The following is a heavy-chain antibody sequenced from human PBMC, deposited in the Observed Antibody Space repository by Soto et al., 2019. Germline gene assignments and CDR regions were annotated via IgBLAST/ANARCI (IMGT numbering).Heavy chain of an antibody. Sequence: SSVKVSCKASGGTFSSYAISWVRQAPGQGLEWMGGIIPIFGTANYAQKFQGRVTITADESTSTAYMELSSLRSEDTAVYYCAREVRGYSGYEEQNWSDPWGQGTAVTVAA. V-gene: IGHV1-69*13. CDR1: GGTFSSYA. CDR2: IIPIFGTA. J-gene: IGHJ5*02. CDR3: AREVRGYSGYEEQNWSDP. D-gene: IGHD5-12*01.